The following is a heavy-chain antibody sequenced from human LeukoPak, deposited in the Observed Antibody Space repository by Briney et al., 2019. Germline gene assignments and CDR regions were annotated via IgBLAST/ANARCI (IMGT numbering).Heavy chain of an antibody. J-gene: IGHJ3*02. D-gene: IGHD3-9*01. CDR1: GFTFSSYS. V-gene: IGHV3-21*01. Sequence: PGGSLRLSCAASGFTFSSYSRNWVRQAPGKGLEWVSSISSSSSYIYYADSVKGRFTISRDNAKNSLYLQMNSLRAEDTAVYYCARDRYDIGGAFDIWGQGTMVTVSS. CDR2: ISSSSSYI. CDR3: ARDRYDIGGAFDI.